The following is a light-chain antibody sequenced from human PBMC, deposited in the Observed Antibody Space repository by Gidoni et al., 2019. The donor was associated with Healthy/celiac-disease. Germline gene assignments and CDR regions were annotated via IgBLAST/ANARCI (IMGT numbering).Light chain of an antibody. J-gene: IGKJ5*01. V-gene: IGKV1-39*01. CDR1: QSISSY. CDR2: AAS. CDR3: QQSYSTPFP. Sequence: DIKMTQSPSSLSASVGDRVTITCRASQSISSYLNWYQQKPGKAPKLLTYAASSLQSGVPSRFSGSVSGTDFTLTISSLQPEDFATYYCQQSYSTPFPFGQGTRLEIK.